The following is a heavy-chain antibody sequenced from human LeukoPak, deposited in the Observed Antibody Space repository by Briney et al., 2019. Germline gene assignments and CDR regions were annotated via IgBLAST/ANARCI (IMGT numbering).Heavy chain of an antibody. D-gene: IGHD5-12*01. J-gene: IGHJ4*02. Sequence: ASVKVSCKVSGYTLTELSMHWVRQAPGKGLEWMGGFDPEDGETIYAQKFQGRVTMTEDTSTDTAYMELSSLTSEDTAVYYCATRRERYEGLLFYFDYWGQGTLVTVSS. CDR3: ATRRERYEGLLFYFDY. CDR2: FDPEDGET. V-gene: IGHV1-24*01. CDR1: GYTLTELS.